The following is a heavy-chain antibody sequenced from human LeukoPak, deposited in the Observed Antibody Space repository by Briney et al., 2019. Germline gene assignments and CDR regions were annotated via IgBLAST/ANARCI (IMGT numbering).Heavy chain of an antibody. J-gene: IGHJ4*02. D-gene: IGHD6-19*01. Sequence: GESLKISRKGSEYSFTTYWIGLVRQMPGKGLEGVGVIYLGESDSRFSRSLQGQVTISPDKSLTTASVECTSSKATDTAIYYCARHNEGTQWLDLTLEYWGQGTLVTVSS. CDR1: EYSFTTYW. CDR2: IYLGESDS. V-gene: IGHV5-51*01. CDR3: ARHNEGTQWLDLTLEY.